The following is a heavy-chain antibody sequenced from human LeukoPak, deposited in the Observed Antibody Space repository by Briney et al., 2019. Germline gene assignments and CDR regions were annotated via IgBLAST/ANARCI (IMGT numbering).Heavy chain of an antibody. D-gene: IGHD6-13*01. CDR1: EFTVSSYA. J-gene: IGHJ4*02. CDR3: ASFLIAAAGTEQFHY. CDR2: ISYDGSNK. Sequence: PGGSLRLSCAASEFTVSSYAMHWVRQAPGKGLEWVAVISYDGSNKYYADSVKGRLTISRDNSKNTLYLQMNSLRAEDTAVYYCASFLIAAAGTEQFHYWGQGTLVTVSS. V-gene: IGHV3-30*04.